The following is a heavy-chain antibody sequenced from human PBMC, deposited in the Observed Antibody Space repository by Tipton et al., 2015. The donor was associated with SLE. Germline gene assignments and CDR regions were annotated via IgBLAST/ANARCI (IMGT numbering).Heavy chain of an antibody. V-gene: IGHV4-61*01. D-gene: IGHD2-21*01. Sequence: LRLSCTVSGGSISSGNYYWGWIRQPPGKGLEWIGYIYYSGSTNYNPSLKSRVTISVDTSKNQFSLKLSSVTAADTAVYYCARYIVVVRYFDYWGQGTLVTVSS. CDR2: IYYSGST. CDR1: GGSISSGNYY. J-gene: IGHJ4*02. CDR3: ARYIVVVRYFDY.